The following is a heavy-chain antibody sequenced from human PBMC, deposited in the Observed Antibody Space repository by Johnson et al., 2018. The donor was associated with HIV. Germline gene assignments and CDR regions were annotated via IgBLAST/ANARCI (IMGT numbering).Heavy chain of an antibody. J-gene: IGHJ3*02. CDR3: AMERMGAFDI. CDR1: GFKYAA. Sequence: VQLVESGGGLVQPGGSLRVSCAASGFKYAASGLAFSNYAVKWVSHTPGGDGGTSFADSVRGRYIISRDNPWNTLYLQMNNLTSEDTGAYYCAMERMGAFDIWGQGTMVTVSS. CDR2: TPGGDGGT. V-gene: IGHV3-23*04. D-gene: IGHD1-26*01.